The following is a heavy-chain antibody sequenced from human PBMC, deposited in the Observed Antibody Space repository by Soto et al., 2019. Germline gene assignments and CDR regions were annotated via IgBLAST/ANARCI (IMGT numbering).Heavy chain of an antibody. J-gene: IGHJ4*02. Sequence: GGSLRLYCAASGFTFSNAWMSWVRQAPGKGLEWVGRIKSKTDGGTTDYAAPVKGRFTISRDDSKNTLYLQMNSLKTEDTAVYYCTTTYSSSWYYFDYWGQGTLVTVSS. CDR1: GFTFSNAW. CDR3: TTTYSSSWYYFDY. CDR2: IKSKTDGGTT. V-gene: IGHV3-15*01. D-gene: IGHD6-13*01.